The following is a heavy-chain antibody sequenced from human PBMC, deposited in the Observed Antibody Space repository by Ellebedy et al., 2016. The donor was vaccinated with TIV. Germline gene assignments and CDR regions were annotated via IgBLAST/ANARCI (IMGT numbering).Heavy chain of an antibody. V-gene: IGHV3-48*02. D-gene: IGHD6-19*01. CDR1: GFTFSTYH. Sequence: GESLKISCSASGFTFSTYHMQWLRQAPGKGLEWISYVNSRGSPMYYADSVRGRFFISRDNGKNSLYLKMNSLRDGDTAVYYCAGDFQWSVDSWGQGTLVTVSS. CDR2: VNSRGSPM. J-gene: IGHJ4*02. CDR3: AGDFQWSVDS.